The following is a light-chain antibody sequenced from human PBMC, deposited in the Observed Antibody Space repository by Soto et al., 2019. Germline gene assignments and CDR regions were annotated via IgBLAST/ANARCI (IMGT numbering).Light chain of an antibody. CDR3: MQALQTPYT. J-gene: IGKJ2*01. CDR2: LGS. V-gene: IGKV2-28*01. Sequence: DIVMTQSPLSLPVTPVEPASISCRSSQSLLHSNGYNYLDWYLQKPGQSPQLLIYLGSNLASGVHERFSVTGSCTDFTLKISRVEAEDVGVYYYMQALQTPYTFGQGTKLDIK. CDR1: QSLLHSNGYNY.